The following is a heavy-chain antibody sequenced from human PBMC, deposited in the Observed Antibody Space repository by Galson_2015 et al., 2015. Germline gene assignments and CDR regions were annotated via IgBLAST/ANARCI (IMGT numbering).Heavy chain of an antibody. CDR1: GFTFDDYA. D-gene: IGHD3-3*01. CDR2: LNWNGGST. J-gene: IGHJ4*02. V-gene: IGHV3-20*01. Sequence: LRLSCAASGFTFDDYALSWVRQAPGKGLEFVSGLNWNGGSTGYADSLKGRFTISRDNAKNSLYLQMNSLRAEDTALYHCARVGVWSGSPYYFDYWGQGTLVTVSS. CDR3: ARVGVWSGSPYYFDY.